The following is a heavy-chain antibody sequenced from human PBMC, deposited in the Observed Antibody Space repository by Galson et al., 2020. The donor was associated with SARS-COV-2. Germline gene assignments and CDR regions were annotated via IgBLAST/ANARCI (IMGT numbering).Heavy chain of an antibody. V-gene: IGHV3-21*01. Sequence: NSGGSLRLSCAASGFTFSSYSMNWVRQAPGKGLEWVSSISSSSSYIYYADSVKGRFTISRDNDKNSLYLQMNSLRAEDTAVYYCARTSPREYCSSTSCYTPQYAFDIWGQGTMVTVSS. D-gene: IGHD2-2*02. CDR1: GFTFSSYS. CDR3: ARTSPREYCSSTSCYTPQYAFDI. J-gene: IGHJ3*02. CDR2: ISSSSSYI.